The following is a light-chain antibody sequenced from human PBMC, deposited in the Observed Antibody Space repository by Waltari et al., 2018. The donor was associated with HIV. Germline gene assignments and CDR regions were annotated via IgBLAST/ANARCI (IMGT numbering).Light chain of an antibody. J-gene: IGKJ3*01. CDR3: HEYNRWPFT. CDR1: QSVALN. Sequence: EAVMTQSPATLSVSPGERATLSCKASQSVALNLAWYQQKPVQAPRFLIYDTSTRANGVPARFSGSGSGTEFTLTISNLQSEDFAIYYCHEYNRWPFTFGPGTKVEIK. CDR2: DTS. V-gene: IGKV3-15*01.